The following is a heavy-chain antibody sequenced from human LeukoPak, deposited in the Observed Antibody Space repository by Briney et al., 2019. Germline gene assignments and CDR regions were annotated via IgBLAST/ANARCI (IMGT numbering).Heavy chain of an antibody. D-gene: IGHD1-26*01. CDR2: IYTTGTT. CDR3: ARDGYTASYYSLDY. CDR1: GGSIRSYY. V-gene: IGHV4-4*07. Sequence: SETLSLTCTVSGGSIRSYYWSWNRQPAGKGLESIGRIYTTGTTNYNPSLKSRVTMSVDVSKNQFSLRLSSVTAADSAVYYCARDGYTASYYSLDYWGQGIQVTVSS. J-gene: IGHJ4*02.